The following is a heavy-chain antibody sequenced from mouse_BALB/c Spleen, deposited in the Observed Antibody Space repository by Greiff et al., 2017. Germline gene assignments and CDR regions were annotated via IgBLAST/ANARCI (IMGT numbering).Heavy chain of an antibody. CDR3: VIDEGIRRPFAY. V-gene: IGHV2-9-2*01. Sequence: QVQLKQSGPGLVAPSQSLSITCTVSGFSLTSYDISWIRQPPGKGLEWLGVIWTGGGTNYNSAFMSRLSISKDNSKSQVFLKMNSLQTDDTAIYYCVIDEGIRRPFAYRGQGTLVTVSA. D-gene: IGHD2-12*01. CDR1: GFSLTSYD. CDR2: IWTGGGT. J-gene: IGHJ3*01.